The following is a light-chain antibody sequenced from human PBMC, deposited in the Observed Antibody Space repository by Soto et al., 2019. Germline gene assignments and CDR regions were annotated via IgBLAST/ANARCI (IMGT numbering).Light chain of an antibody. J-gene: IGKJ4*01. CDR2: AAS. Sequence: DIQMTQSPSSVSASVGDRVTITCRASQGISSCLAWYQQKPGKAPNLLIYAASSLHSGVPSRFSGSGSGTDFTLTISSLQPEDFATYYCQQANSFPLTFGGGTKVDI. CDR3: QQANSFPLT. CDR1: QGISSC. V-gene: IGKV1-12*01.